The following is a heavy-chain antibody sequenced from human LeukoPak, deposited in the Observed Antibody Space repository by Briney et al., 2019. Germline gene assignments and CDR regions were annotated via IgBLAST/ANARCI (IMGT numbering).Heavy chain of an antibody. D-gene: IGHD5-12*01. CDR3: ARDEADALIVATIGGYFDY. CDR1: GGTFSSYA. V-gene: IGHV1-69*04. J-gene: IGHJ4*02. Sequence: SVKVSCKASGGTFSSYAIIWVRQAPGQGLEWMGRIIPIVGIANYAQKFQGRVTITADKSTSTAYMELSSLRSEETAVYYCARDEADALIVATIGGYFDYWGQGTLVTVSS. CDR2: IIPIVGIA.